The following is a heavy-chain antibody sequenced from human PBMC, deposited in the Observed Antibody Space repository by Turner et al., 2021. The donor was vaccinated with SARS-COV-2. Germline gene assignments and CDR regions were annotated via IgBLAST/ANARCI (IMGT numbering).Heavy chain of an antibody. J-gene: IGHJ5*02. CDR1: GGTFSSYA. CDR2: IIPIFGTA. V-gene: IGHV1-69*01. D-gene: IGHD3-22*01. CDR3: ARARGVDYYDSSGQRFDP. Sequence: QVQLVQSGAEVKKPGSSVKVSCKASGGTFSSYAISWVRQAPGQGLEWMGGIIPIFGTANYAQKFQGRVTITADESTRTAYRELSSLRSEDTAVYYCARARGVDYYDSSGQRFDPWGQGTLVTVSS.